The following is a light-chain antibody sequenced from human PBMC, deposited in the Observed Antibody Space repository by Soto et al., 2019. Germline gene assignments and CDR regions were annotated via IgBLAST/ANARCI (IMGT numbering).Light chain of an antibody. CDR3: QQYNNWPPWT. CDR1: QGMSSY. J-gene: IGKJ1*01. V-gene: IGKV1-9*01. CDR2: AAS. Sequence: IQLTQSPSSLSASVGDRVTITCRASQGMSSYLAWYQHQPGRAPKLLIYAASSLQSGVPSRVSGSGSGTEFTLTISSLQSEDFAVYYCQQYNNWPPWTFGQGTKVDI.